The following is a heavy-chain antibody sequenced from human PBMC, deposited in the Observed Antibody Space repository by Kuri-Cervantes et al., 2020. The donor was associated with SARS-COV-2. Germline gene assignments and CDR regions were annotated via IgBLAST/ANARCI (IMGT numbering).Heavy chain of an antibody. CDR1: GFTFSGSA. D-gene: IGHD6-13*01. CDR3: ARASSSWFPDYYYGMDV. J-gene: IGHJ6*02. V-gene: IGHV3-73*01. CDR2: IRSKANSYAT. Sequence: GESLKISCAASGFTFSGSAMHWVRQASGKGLEWVGRIRSKANSYATAYAASVKGRFTISRDDSKNTAYLQMNSLKTEDTAVYYCARASSSWFPDYYYGMDVWDQGTTVTVSS.